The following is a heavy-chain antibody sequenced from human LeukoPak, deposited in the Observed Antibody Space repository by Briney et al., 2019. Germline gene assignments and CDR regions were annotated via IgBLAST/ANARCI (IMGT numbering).Heavy chain of an antibody. D-gene: IGHD2-2*02. CDR1: GFTVSSNY. CDR3: ARVVVPAAITGGGAFDI. CDR2: IYSGGST. J-gene: IGHJ3*02. Sequence: GGSLRLSCAASGFTVSSNYMSWVRQAPGKGLEWVSVIYSGGSTYYADSVKGRFTISRDNSKNTLYLQMNSLRAEDTAVYYCARVVVPAAITGGGAFDIWGQGTMVTVSS. V-gene: IGHV3-53*01.